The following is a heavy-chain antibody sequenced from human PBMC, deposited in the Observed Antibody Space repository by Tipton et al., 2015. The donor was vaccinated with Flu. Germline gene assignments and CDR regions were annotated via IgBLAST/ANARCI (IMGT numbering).Heavy chain of an antibody. CDR1: GGSISSDGYY. V-gene: IGHV4-61*02. Sequence: LRLSCTVSGGSISSDGYYWSWIRQPAGKALEWIGRIYTTGNTNYSPSLRSRVTISLDTSKNQFSLKLSSVTAADTAVYYCARRDYSNYVSEPHNWFDPWGQGILVTVSS. CDR2: IYTTGNT. D-gene: IGHD4-11*01. CDR3: ARRDYSNYVSEPHNWFDP. J-gene: IGHJ5*01.